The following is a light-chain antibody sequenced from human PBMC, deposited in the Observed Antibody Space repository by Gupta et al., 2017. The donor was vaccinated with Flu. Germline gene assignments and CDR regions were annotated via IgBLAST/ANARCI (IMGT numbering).Light chain of an antibody. Sequence: DIQMTQSTSSVSASVGDRVTITCRASQGIGNWLAWYQQKPGKAPKLLIYAAVNLESGVPSRFSGTGSSTDFALTIISLQPDDFATTYCQQGYSYRRTFGRGTKVEIK. J-gene: IGKJ1*01. V-gene: IGKV1-12*01. CDR1: QGIGNW. CDR3: QQGYSYRRT. CDR2: AAV.